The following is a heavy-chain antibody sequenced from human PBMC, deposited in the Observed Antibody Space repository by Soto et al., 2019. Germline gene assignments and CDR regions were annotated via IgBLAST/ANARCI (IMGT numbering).Heavy chain of an antibody. Sequence: SETLSLTCTVPGGSINSNNYYWAWIRQPPGKGLAWIASIYYDGTTYYNSFLKSRVSISVDTSKNHFSLRLSSATAADTAVYYCAKVVVAATRHTDFDSWGQGTLVTVSS. CDR1: GGSINSNNYY. CDR2: IYYDGTT. V-gene: IGHV4-39*02. J-gene: IGHJ4*02. D-gene: IGHD2-15*01. CDR3: AKVVVAATRHTDFDS.